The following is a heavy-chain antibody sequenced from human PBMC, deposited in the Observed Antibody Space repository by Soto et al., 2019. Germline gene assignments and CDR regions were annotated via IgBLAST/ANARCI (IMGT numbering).Heavy chain of an antibody. D-gene: IGHD3-9*01. CDR2: ISAYNGNT. Sequence: GASVKVSCKASGYTFTSYGISWVRQAPGQGLEWMGWISAYNGNTNYAQKLQGRVTMTTDTSTSTAYMELRSLRSDDTAVYYCARDTYYDILTGFWFDPWGQGTLVTVSS. CDR1: GYTFTSYG. J-gene: IGHJ5*02. CDR3: ARDTYYDILTGFWFDP. V-gene: IGHV1-18*01.